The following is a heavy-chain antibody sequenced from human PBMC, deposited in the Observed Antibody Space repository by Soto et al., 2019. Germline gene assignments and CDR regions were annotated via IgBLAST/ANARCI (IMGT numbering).Heavy chain of an antibody. V-gene: IGHV4-34*01. J-gene: IGHJ4*02. D-gene: IGHD1-7*01. Sequence: QVQLQQGGAGLLKPSETLSLTCAVSAGSFSFYYWSWIRQPPGKGLEWIGEINHRGSTNYNPSLKSRVTIAVDTCKNQFSLELSSVTAADTAVYYCARVPPWRTPPRFDYWGQGTLVTVSS. CDR2: INHRGST. CDR1: AGSFSFYY. CDR3: ARVPPWRTPPRFDY.